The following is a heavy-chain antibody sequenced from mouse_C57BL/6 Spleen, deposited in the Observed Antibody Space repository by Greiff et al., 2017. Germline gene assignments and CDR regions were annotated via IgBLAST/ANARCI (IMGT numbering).Heavy chain of an antibody. Sequence: QVQLQQPGAELVKPGASVKMSCKASGYTFTSYWITWVKQRPGQGLEWIGDIYPGSGSTNYNEKFKSKATLTVDTSSSTAYMQLSSLTSEDSAVYYCAREGITTVVAYDYWGQCTTLTVSS. J-gene: IGHJ2*01. CDR2: IYPGSGST. V-gene: IGHV1-55*01. CDR1: GYTFTSYW. D-gene: IGHD1-1*01. CDR3: AREGITTVVAYDY.